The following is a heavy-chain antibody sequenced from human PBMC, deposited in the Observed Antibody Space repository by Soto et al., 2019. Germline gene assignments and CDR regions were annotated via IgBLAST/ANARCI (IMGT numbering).Heavy chain of an antibody. D-gene: IGHD5-12*01. J-gene: IGHJ4*02. CDR2: ISSSSSYI. V-gene: IGHV3-21*01. CDR3: ARDDSGYDVPYFDY. Sequence: GGSLRLSCAASGFTFSSYSMNWVRQAPGKGLEWVSSISSSSSYIYYADSVKGRFTISRDNAKNSLYLQMNSLRAEDTAVYYCARDDSGYDVPYFDYWGQGTLVTVSS. CDR1: GFTFSSYS.